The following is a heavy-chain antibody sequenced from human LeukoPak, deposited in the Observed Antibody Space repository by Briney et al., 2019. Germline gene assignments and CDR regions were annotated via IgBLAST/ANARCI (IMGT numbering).Heavy chain of an antibody. Sequence: GGSLRLSCAGSGFTFSNYWMSWVRQAPGKGPEWVANIKQDGREIHYLDSVEGRFTISRDNAKSSLYLQMNSLKVEDTAVYYCTRDEAAAANWGQGTLVTVSS. D-gene: IGHD6-13*01. CDR3: TRDEAAAAN. CDR2: IKQDGREI. J-gene: IGHJ4*02. CDR1: GFTFSNYW. V-gene: IGHV3-7*01.